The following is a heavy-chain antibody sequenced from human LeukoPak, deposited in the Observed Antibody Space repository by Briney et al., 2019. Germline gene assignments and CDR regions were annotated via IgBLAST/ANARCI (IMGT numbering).Heavy chain of an antibody. Sequence: GGSLRLSCAASGFTFSSYATSWVRQAPGKGLEWVSAISGSGGSTYYADSVKGRFTISRDNSKNTLYLQMNSLRAEDTAVYYCAKSTGYSSSWYGRNWFDPWGQGTLVTVSS. CDR1: GFTFSSYA. J-gene: IGHJ5*02. CDR3: AKSTGYSSSWYGRNWFDP. V-gene: IGHV3-23*01. D-gene: IGHD6-13*01. CDR2: ISGSGGST.